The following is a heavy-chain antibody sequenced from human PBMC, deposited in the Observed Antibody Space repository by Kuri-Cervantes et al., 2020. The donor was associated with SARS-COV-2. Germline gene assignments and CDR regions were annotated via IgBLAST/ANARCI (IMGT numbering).Heavy chain of an antibody. CDR1: GYTFTSYD. D-gene: IGHD4-23*01. Sequence: SVKVSCKASGYTFTSYDINWVRQATGQGLEWMGGIIPFFGTPNYAQKFEGRVTITADESTSTAYMELSSLRFEDTAVYFCARDVGYGGTSELDITYFDCWGQGTLVTVSS. CDR2: IIPFFGTP. CDR3: ARDVGYGGTSELDITYFDC. J-gene: IGHJ4*02. V-gene: IGHV1-69*13.